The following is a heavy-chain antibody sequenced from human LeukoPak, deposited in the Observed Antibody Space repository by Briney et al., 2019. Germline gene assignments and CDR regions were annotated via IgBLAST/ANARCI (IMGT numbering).Heavy chain of an antibody. V-gene: IGHV4-61*01. D-gene: IGHD1-26*01. CDR1: GGSVSSGSYY. Sequence: SETLSLTCTVSGGSVSSGSYYWSWIRQPPGKGLEWIGYIYYSGSTNYNPSLKSRVTISVDTSKNQFSLKLSSVTAADTAVYYCARGQRIVGATTDLDYWGQGTLVTVSS. J-gene: IGHJ4*02. CDR3: ARGQRIVGATTDLDY. CDR2: IYYSGST.